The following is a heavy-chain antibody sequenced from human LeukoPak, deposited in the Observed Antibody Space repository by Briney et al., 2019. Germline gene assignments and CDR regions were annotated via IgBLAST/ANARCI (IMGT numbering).Heavy chain of an antibody. D-gene: IGHD3-22*01. V-gene: IGHV1-8*03. CDR2: MNPNSGNT. J-gene: IGHJ4*02. CDR3: ARQGVVARGGFDY. Sequence: ASVKVSCRASGYTFPNYGFSWVRQAPGQGLEWMGWMNPNSGNTGYAQKFQGRVTITRNTSISTAYMELSSLRSEDTAVYYCARQGVVARGGFDYWGQGTLVTVSS. CDR1: GYTFPNYG.